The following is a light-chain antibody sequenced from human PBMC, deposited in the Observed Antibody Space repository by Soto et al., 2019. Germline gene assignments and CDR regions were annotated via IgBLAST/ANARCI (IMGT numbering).Light chain of an antibody. V-gene: IGKV2-40*01. CDR3: MQRIEFPLDT. CDR1: QSLLDSDDGNTY. J-gene: IGKJ5*01. CDR2: TLS. Sequence: DIVMTQTPLSLPVTPGEPASISCRSSQSLLDSDDGNTYLDWYLQKPGQSPQLLIYTLSYLASGVPDRFSGSGSGTDFTLKISGVEAEDVGVYCCMQRIEFPLDTFGPGTRLEIQ.